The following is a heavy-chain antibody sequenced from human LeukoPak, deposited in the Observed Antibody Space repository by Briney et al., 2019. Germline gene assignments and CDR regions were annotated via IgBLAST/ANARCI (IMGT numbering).Heavy chain of an antibody. J-gene: IGHJ5*02. CDR1: GGSFSGYY. CDR2: INHSGST. V-gene: IGHV4-34*01. D-gene: IGHD2-2*01. CDR3: ARAVPSAVYWFDP. Sequence: SETLSLTCAVYGGSFSGYYWSWIRQPPGKGLEWIGEINHSGSTNYNPSLKSRVTISVDTSKNQLSLKLRSVTAADTAVYYCARAVPSAVYWFDPWGQGTLVTVSS.